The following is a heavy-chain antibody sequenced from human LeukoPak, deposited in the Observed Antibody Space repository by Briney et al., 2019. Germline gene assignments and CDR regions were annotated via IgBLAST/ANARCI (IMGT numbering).Heavy chain of an antibody. CDR1: GFNFSNYW. V-gene: IGHV3-7*01. CDR3: ARALSHCLDY. CDR2: IKHDGSEK. J-gene: IGHJ4*02. D-gene: IGHD3-16*01. Sequence: PGGSLRPSCVVSGFNFSNYWMNWVRQAPGKGLEWVANIKHDGSEKYYVDSVKGRFSISRDNAKKSLYLQMNSLRAEDTAAYYCARALSHCLDYWGQGTLVTVSS.